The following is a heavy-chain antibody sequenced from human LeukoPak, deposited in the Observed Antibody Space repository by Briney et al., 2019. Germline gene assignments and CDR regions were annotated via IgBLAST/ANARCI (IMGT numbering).Heavy chain of an antibody. V-gene: IGHV1-69*05. CDR2: IIPIFGTA. CDR1: GGTFSSYA. CDR3: ARDPPATVTTGAYYFDY. D-gene: IGHD4-17*01. Sequence: SVKVSCKASGGTFSSYAISWVRQAPGQGLEWMGRIIPIFGTANYAQKFQGRVTITTDESTSTAYMELSSLRSEDTAVYYCARDPPATVTTGAYYFDYWGQEPWSPSPQ. J-gene: IGHJ4*01.